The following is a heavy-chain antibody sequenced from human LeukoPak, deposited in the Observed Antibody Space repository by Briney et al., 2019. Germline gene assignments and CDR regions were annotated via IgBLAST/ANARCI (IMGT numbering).Heavy chain of an antibody. Sequence: ASVKVSCKASGYTFTSYAMHWVRQAPGQRLEWMGWINAGNGNTKYSQKFQGRVTITRDTSASTAYMELSSLRSEDTAVYYCAREGDRYSGSYYGDFDYWGQGTLVTVSS. CDR3: AREGDRYSGSYYGDFDY. D-gene: IGHD1-26*01. V-gene: IGHV1-3*01. CDR2: INAGNGNT. J-gene: IGHJ4*02. CDR1: GYTFTSYA.